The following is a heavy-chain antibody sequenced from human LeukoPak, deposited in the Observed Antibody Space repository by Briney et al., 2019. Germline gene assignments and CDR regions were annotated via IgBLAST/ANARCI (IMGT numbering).Heavy chain of an antibody. Sequence: GGSLRLSCAASGFTFSSYGMRWVRQAPGKGLEWVAVISYDGSNKYYADSVKGRFTISRDNSKNTLYLQMNSLRAEDTAVYYCAKERPYYYDSSGYKSYYFDYWGQGTLVTVSS. CDR1: GFTFSSYG. V-gene: IGHV3-30*18. D-gene: IGHD3-22*01. CDR2: ISYDGSNK. CDR3: AKERPYYYDSSGYKSYYFDY. J-gene: IGHJ4*02.